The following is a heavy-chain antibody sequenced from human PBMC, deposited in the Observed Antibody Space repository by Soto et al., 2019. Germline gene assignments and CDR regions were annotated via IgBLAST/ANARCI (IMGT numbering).Heavy chain of an antibody. V-gene: IGHV1-8*01. CDR1: GYAFTSYD. Sequence: ASAKVSCKASGYAFTSYDINWVRQATGQGLEWMGWMNPNSGNTGYAQKFQGRVTMTRNTSISTAYMELSSLRSEDTAVYYCARDLRPDAFAIWGQGTMVTGSS. D-gene: IGHD4-17*01. CDR2: MNPNSGNT. CDR3: ARDLRPDAFAI. J-gene: IGHJ3*02.